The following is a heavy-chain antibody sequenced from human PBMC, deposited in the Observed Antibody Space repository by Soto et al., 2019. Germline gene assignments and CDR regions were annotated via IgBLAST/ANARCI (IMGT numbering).Heavy chain of an antibody. CDR3: AITYCRDNSCPRDFDF. Sequence: QVQVVQSGAEVKKPESSVKVSCKPSGGTFNTYTVNWVRLAPGHGLEWMGRVIPILDMANYAQKFQDRVTITADRSTFTAYMELNSRTSDDTAVYYCAITYCRDNSCPRDFDFWGPGTRVTVSS. J-gene: IGHJ4*02. V-gene: IGHV1-69*02. CDR2: VIPILDMA. D-gene: IGHD2-21*01. CDR1: GGTFNTYT.